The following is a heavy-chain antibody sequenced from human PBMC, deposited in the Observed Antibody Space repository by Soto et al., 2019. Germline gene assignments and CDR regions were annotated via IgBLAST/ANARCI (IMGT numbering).Heavy chain of an antibody. CDR2: IRFDGSTA. V-gene: IGHV3-33*01. D-gene: IGHD3-9*01. J-gene: IGHJ4*02. CDR3: VRDRPNTESLTGYFDT. Sequence: PGGSLRLSCEASGFVFRTFRMHWVRRAPGKWLEWLATIRFDGSTARYAESVRGRFKISRDNSMNTLYLQLDRLRVEDTAVYYCVRDRPNTESLTGYFDTWGQGXPVTVYS. CDR1: GFVFRTFR.